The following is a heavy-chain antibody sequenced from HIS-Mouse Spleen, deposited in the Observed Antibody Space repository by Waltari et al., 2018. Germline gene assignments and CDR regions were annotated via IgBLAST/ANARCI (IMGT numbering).Heavy chain of an antibody. J-gene: IGHJ4*02. V-gene: IGHV3-30-3*01. D-gene: IGHD5-18*01. CDR3: ARGFVDTAMVDY. CDR1: GFTFSSYA. CDR2: ISNDVSNK. Sequence: QVQLVESGGGVVQPGRSLRLSCAASGFTFSSYAMHWVRQAPGKGLGWVAVISNDVSNKYYADSVKGRFTISRDNSKTTLYLQMNSLRAEDTAVYYCARGFVDTAMVDYWGQGTLVTVSS.